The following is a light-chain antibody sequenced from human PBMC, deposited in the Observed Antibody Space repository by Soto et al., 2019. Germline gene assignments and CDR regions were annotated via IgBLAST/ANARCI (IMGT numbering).Light chain of an antibody. CDR3: QQYNNWPRT. J-gene: IGKJ1*01. Sequence: EIVLTQSPGTLSLSPGERATLSCRASESVFGYLAWYQHKPGQAPRLLIHGATTRATGIPARFSGSGSGTEFTLTISSLQSEDFAVYYCQQYNNWPRTFGQGTKVDIK. V-gene: IGKV3-15*01. CDR2: GAT. CDR1: ESVFGY.